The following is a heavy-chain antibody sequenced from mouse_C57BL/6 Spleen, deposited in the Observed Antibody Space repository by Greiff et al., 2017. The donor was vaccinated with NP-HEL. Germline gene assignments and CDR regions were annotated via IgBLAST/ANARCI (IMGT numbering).Heavy chain of an antibody. D-gene: IGHD2-10*01. J-gene: IGHJ2*01. CDR1: GFTFSDYG. CDR3: ARPSYGNDFDY. CDR2: ISSGSSTI. V-gene: IGHV5-17*01. Sequence: EVMLVESGGGLVKPGGSLKLSCAASGFTFSDYGIHWVRQAPEKGLEWVAYISSGSSTIYYADTVKGRFTISRDNSKNTLFLQMTSLRSEDTAMYYCARPSYGNDFDYWGQGTTLTVSS.